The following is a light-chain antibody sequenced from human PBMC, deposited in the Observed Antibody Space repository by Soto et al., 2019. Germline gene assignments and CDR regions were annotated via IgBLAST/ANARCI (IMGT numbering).Light chain of an antibody. V-gene: IGLV1-40*01. Sequence: QSVLTQPPSVSGAPGQRVTISCTGSRSNIVAGYAVHWYQQLPGKAPKLLIYDNTNRPSGVPDRFSASESGTSASLAITGLQSEDEADYYCQSYDTSLSASVFGGGTKVTVL. CDR2: DNT. CDR1: RSNIVAGYA. J-gene: IGLJ2*01. CDR3: QSYDTSLSASV.